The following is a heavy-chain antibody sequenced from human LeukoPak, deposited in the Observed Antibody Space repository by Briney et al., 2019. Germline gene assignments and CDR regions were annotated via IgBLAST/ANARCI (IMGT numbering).Heavy chain of an antibody. V-gene: IGHV1-2*02. D-gene: IGHD2-2*01. CDR2: IKPNSGGT. J-gene: IGHJ6*02. Sequence: ASVKVSCKASGYAFTGYYMHWVRQAPGQGLEWMGWIKPNSGGTYYAQKFQGRVTMTRDTSISSAYMELSSLRSEDTAVYYCARAKPVVPAAIYYYYGMDVWGQGTTVTVSS. CDR3: ARAKPVVPAAIYYYYGMDV. CDR1: GYAFTGYY.